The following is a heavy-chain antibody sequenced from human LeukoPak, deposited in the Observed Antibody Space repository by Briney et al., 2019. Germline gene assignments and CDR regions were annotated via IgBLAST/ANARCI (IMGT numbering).Heavy chain of an antibody. V-gene: IGHV3-23*01. CDR1: GFTFSNYA. J-gene: IGHJ4*02. CDR2: LSGSGGSR. CDR3: AKIRDDILIGEDYFDN. Sequence: GGSLRLSCEASGFTFSNYAMSWVRQAPGKGLQWVSALSGSGGSRFYVDSVKRRFTISRDNSKNTLYLHMNSLRAEDTAAYYCAKIRDDILIGEDYFDNWGQGTLVTVSS. D-gene: IGHD3-9*01.